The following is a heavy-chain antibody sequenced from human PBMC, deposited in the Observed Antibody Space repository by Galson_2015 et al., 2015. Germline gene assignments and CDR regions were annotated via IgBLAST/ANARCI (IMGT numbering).Heavy chain of an antibody. CDR1: GFTFSKYA. J-gene: IGHJ5*02. CDR2: ISGTGGTT. D-gene: IGHD1-14*01. V-gene: IGHV3-23*01. Sequence: SLRLSCAASGFTFSKYALSWVRQAPGKGLEWVSAISGTGGTTFHADSVKGRFSISRDNSKNTLYLQMNNLRAEDTAVYYCAKQWGGNLDYNWFDPWGQGTLVTVSS. CDR3: AKQWGGNLDYNWFDP.